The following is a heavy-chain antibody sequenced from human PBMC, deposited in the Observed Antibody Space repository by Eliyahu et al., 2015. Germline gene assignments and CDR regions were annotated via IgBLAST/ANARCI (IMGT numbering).Heavy chain of an antibody. V-gene: IGHV3-30-3*01. CDR2: ISYDGSNK. CDR3: ARDSGYYDFWSGYYSPGGRCH. D-gene: IGHD3-3*01. J-gene: IGHJ4*02. CDR1: GXXLXXXA. Sequence: QVQLVESGGGVVQPGRSLRRSCAASGXXLXXXAXPXVRQAPGKGLEWVAVISYDGSNKYYADSVKGRFTISRDNSKNTLYLQMNSLRAEDTAVYYCARDSGYYDFWSGYYSPGGRCHWGQGTLVTVSS.